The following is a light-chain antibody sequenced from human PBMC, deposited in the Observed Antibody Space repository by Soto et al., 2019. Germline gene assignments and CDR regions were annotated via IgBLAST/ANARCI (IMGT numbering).Light chain of an antibody. V-gene: IGKV3-11*01. CDR1: QSVSSS. CDR2: DAS. J-gene: IGKJ2*01. Sequence: EIVLTQSPATLSLSPGERATLSCRASQSVSSSLAWYQQKPGQAPRLLIYDASNRATGTPASFSGSGSGTDLPITSSSLKPEDVAVYYCHHRSKLYTFGQGTKLEIK. CDR3: HHRSKLYT.